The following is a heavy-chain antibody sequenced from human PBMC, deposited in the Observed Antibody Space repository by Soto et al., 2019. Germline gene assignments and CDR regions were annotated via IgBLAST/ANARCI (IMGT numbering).Heavy chain of an antibody. Sequence: LRLSCAASGFTFSSYAMSWVRQAPGKGLEWVSAISGSGGSTYYADSVKGRFTISRDNSKNTLYLQMNSLRAEDTAVYYCAKGDCSGGSCYPFDPWGQGTLVTAPQ. CDR2: ISGSGGST. CDR3: AKGDCSGGSCYPFDP. V-gene: IGHV3-23*01. CDR1: GFTFSSYA. J-gene: IGHJ5*02. D-gene: IGHD2-15*01.